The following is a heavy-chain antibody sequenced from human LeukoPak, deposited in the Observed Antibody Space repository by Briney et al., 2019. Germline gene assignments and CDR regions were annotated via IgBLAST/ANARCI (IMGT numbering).Heavy chain of an antibody. D-gene: IGHD6-19*01. CDR2: MNPNSGNT. J-gene: IGHJ4*02. CDR3: ARGIAVAGSYYFDY. V-gene: IGHV1-8*01. CDR1: GYTFTSYD. Sequence: ASVKVPCKASGYTFTSYDINWVRQATGQGLEWMGWMNPNSGNTGYAQEFQGRVTMTRNTSISTAYMELSSLRSEDTAVYYCARGIAVAGSYYFDYWGQGTLVTVSS.